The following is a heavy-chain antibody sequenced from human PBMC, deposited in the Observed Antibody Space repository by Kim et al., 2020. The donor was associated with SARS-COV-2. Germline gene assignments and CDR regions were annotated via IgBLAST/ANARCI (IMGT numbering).Heavy chain of an antibody. V-gene: IGHV4-30-2*05. CDR3: ARGPPIGGGDCYSH. D-gene: IGHD2-21*02. J-gene: IGHJ4*02. Sequence: NTSLTSRVTISIDTSKNQFSLKLGSGTAADTAVYYCARGPPIGGGDCYSHWGQGTLVTVSS.